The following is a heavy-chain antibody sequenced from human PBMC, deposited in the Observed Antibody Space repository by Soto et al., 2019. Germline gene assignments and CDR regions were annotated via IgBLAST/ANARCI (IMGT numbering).Heavy chain of an antibody. CDR2: IYYSGST. V-gene: IGHV4-61*01. J-gene: IGHJ6*02. CDR3: ARGGCSSTSCYFYYYYYGMDV. Sequence: LSLTCTVSGGSVSSGSYYWSWIRQPPGKGLEWIGYIYYSGSTNYNPSLKSRVTISVDTSKNQFSLKLSSVTAADTAVYYCARGGCSSTSCYFYYYYYGMDVWGQGTTVTVSS. D-gene: IGHD2-2*01. CDR1: GGSVSSGSYY.